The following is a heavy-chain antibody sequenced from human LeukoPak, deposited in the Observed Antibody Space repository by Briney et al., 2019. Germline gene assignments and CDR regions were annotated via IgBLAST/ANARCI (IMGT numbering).Heavy chain of an antibody. Sequence: SETLSLTCTVSNGSIRSYYWSWIRQTPGKGLEWIGYIYYSGSTYYNPSLKSRVTISVDTSKNQFSLKLSSVTAADTAVYYCARAPYYYDSSGYHFDYWGQGTLVTVSS. J-gene: IGHJ4*02. D-gene: IGHD3-22*01. V-gene: IGHV4-59*08. CDR3: ARAPYYYDSSGYHFDY. CDR1: NGSIRSYY. CDR2: IYYSGST.